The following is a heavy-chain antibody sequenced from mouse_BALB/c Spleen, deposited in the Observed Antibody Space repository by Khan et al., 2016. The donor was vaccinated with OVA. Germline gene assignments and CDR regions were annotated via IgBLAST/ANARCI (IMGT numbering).Heavy chain of an antibody. J-gene: IGHJ2*02. D-gene: IGHD1-2*01. V-gene: IGHV1-7*01. CDR1: GYTFTTYW. Sequence: QVQLQQSGAELAKPGASVKMSCKASGYTFTTYWLHWVKQRPGQGLDWIGYISPSTGYADYNQRFKARATLTAAKSSNTAYMQLTGMTTEDSAVYYCTCWLGTTAYLLDYWGQGTSRTVSS. CDR2: ISPSTGYA. CDR3: TCWLGTTAYLLDY.